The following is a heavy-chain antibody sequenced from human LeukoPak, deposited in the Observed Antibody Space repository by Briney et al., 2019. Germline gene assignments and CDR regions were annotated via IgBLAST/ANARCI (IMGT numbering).Heavy chain of an antibody. Sequence: GGSLRLSCAASGFTFSSYGMHWVRPAPGKGLEWVANIKQDGSEKYYVGSVKGRFTISRDNAKNSLYLQMNSLRAEDTAVYYCARGTYYDFWSGYSNFDYWGQGTLVTVSS. D-gene: IGHD3-3*01. CDR2: IKQDGSEK. J-gene: IGHJ4*02. CDR3: ARGTYYDFWSGYSNFDY. V-gene: IGHV3-7*01. CDR1: GFTFSSYG.